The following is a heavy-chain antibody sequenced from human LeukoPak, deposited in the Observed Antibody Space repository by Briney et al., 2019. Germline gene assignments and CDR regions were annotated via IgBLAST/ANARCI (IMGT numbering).Heavy chain of an antibody. V-gene: IGHV3-9*01. Sequence: GGSLRLSCAASGSTFEDYAMHWVRQAPGKGLEWVSGISWNSGSIGYADSVKGRFTISRDNSKNTLYLQMNSLRAEDTAVYYCARSGGIQLWLPMRFDPWGQGTLVTVSS. D-gene: IGHD5-18*01. CDR1: GSTFEDYA. CDR3: ARSGGIQLWLPMRFDP. J-gene: IGHJ5*02. CDR2: ISWNSGSI.